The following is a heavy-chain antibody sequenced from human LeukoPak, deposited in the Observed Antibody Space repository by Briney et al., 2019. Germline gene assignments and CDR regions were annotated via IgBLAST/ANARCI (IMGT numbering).Heavy chain of an antibody. J-gene: IGHJ4*02. D-gene: IGHD3-22*01. Sequence: SETLSLTCAVYGGSFSGYYRSWIRQPPGKGLEWIGEINHSGSTNYNPSLKSRVTISVDTSKNQFSLKLSSVTAADTAVYYCARPQRDDSSGYGIFFDYWRQGALVTVSS. CDR2: INHSGST. CDR3: ARPQRDDSSGYGIFFDY. V-gene: IGHV4-34*01. CDR1: GGSFSGYY.